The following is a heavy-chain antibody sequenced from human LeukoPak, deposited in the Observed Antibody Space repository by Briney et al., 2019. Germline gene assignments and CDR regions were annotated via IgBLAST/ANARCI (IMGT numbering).Heavy chain of an antibody. CDR1: GFTLTSYA. J-gene: IGHJ4*02. CDR2: IWYDGSNE. V-gene: IGHV3-33*01. D-gene: IGHD3-16*01. Sequence: PGRSLRLSCAASGFTLTSYAMHWVRQAPGKGLEWVAVIWYDGSNEYYSDSVKGRFAISRDISKNTLYLQMNSLRAEDTAVYFCARDPGLRLDYWGQGTPVTVSS. CDR3: ARDPGLRLDY.